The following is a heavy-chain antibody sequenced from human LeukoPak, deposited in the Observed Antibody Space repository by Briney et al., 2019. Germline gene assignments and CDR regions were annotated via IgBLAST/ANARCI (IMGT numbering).Heavy chain of an antibody. J-gene: IGHJ6*04. V-gene: IGHV1-69*06. CDR3: ARDQDDILTGSMCSSGYYYYGMDV. Sequence: SVEVSCKASGGTFSSYAISGVRQAPGQGLEWMGGIIPIFGTANYAQKFQGRVTITADKSTSTAYMELSSMRSETTGVYYCARDQDDILTGSMCSSGYYYYGMDVWGKGTTVTVSS. CDR2: IIPIFGTA. CDR1: GGTFSSYA. D-gene: IGHD3-9*01.